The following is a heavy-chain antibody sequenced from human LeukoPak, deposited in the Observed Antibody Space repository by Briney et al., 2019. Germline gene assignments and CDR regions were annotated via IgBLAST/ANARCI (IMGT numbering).Heavy chain of an antibody. V-gene: IGHV3-33*08. J-gene: IGHJ4*02. CDR1: GFTFSYYG. CDR3: SVMHRYYDGSGYWVQ. CDR2: ISDDGTTT. Sequence: GGSLRLSCEASGFTFSYYGIHWVRQAPDKGLEWVAVISDDGTTTFYADSVKGRITISRDNPRNMLYMEMNSLRAEDTAVYYCSVMHRYYDGSGYWVQWGQGTLVTVSS. D-gene: IGHD3-22*01.